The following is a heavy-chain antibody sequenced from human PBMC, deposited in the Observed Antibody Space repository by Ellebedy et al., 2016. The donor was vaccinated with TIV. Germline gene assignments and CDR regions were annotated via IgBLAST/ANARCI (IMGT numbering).Heavy chain of an antibody. Sequence: GESLKISXAASGFTFSSYAMHWVRQAPGKGLEWVAVISYDGSNKYYADSVKGRFTISRDNSKNTLYLQMNSLRPEDTAVYYCARLETYGDYTYYYYGMDGWGQGTTVTVSS. CDR1: GFTFSSYA. V-gene: IGHV3-30-3*01. CDR2: ISYDGSNK. D-gene: IGHD4-17*01. CDR3: ARLETYGDYTYYYYGMDG. J-gene: IGHJ6*02.